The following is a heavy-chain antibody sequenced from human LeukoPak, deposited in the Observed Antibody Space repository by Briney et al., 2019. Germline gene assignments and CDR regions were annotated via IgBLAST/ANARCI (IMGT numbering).Heavy chain of an antibody. CDR1: GGSISSYY. J-gene: IGHJ6*02. D-gene: IGHD3-3*01. CDR3: ASQGVEPTSFGMDV. V-gene: IGHV4-4*07. Sequence: PSETLSLTCTVFGGSISSYYWSWIRQPAGKGLGWIGRIYTSGSTNYNPSLKSRVTMSVDTSKNQFSLKLSSVTAADTAVYYCASQGVEPTSFGMDVWGQGTTVTVS. CDR2: IYTSGST.